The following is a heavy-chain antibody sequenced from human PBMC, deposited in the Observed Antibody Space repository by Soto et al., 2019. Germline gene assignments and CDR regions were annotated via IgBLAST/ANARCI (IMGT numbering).Heavy chain of an antibody. CDR1: GFTFSSYG. CDR2: IWYDGSNK. CDR3: ARDLWHGDYGMDV. D-gene: IGHD4-17*01. V-gene: IGHV3-33*01. Sequence: QVQLVESGGGVVQPGRSLRLSCAASGFTFSSYGMHWVRQAPGKGLEWVAVIWYDGSNKYYADSVKGRFTISRDNSKNTLYLQMNSLRAEDTVVYYCARDLWHGDYGMDVWGQGTTVTVSS. J-gene: IGHJ6*02.